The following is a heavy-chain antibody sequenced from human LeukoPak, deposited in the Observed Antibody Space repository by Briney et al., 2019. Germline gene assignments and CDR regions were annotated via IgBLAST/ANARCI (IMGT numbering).Heavy chain of an antibody. J-gene: IGHJ4*02. D-gene: IGHD3-22*01. CDR2: MNPNSGNT. Sequence: GASVKVSCKASGYTFTSYDINWVRQATGQGLEWMGWMNPNSGNTGYAQKFQGRVTMTRNTSISTAYMELSSLRSEDTAVYYCAKDRNYYDSGGLLFDYWGQGTLVTVSS. CDR1: GYTFTSYD. V-gene: IGHV1-8*01. CDR3: AKDRNYYDSGGLLFDY.